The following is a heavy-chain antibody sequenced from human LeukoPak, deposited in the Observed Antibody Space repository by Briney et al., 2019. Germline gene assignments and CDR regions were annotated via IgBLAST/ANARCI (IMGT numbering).Heavy chain of an antibody. J-gene: IGHJ4*02. D-gene: IGHD6-13*01. Sequence: GGSLRLSCAASGFTVSSNYMSWVRQAPGKGLEWVSVIYSGGTTYYADSAKGRFTISRDNSKNTLYLQMNSLRAEDTAVYYCAGSEGSSWNEVGYWGQGTLVTVSS. V-gene: IGHV3-66*01. CDR2: IYSGGTT. CDR1: GFTVSSNY. CDR3: AGSEGSSWNEVGY.